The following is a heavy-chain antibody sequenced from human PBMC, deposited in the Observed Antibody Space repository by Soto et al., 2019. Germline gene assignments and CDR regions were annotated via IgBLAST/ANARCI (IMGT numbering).Heavy chain of an antibody. CDR3: AKEEGYCSSTSCYKGYYYYGMDV. D-gene: IGHD2-2*01. CDR2: ISYDGSNK. J-gene: IGHJ6*02. CDR1: GFTFSSYV. Sequence: QVQLVESGGGVVQPGRSLRLSCAASGFTFSSYVMHWVRQAPGKGLEWVAVISYDGSNKYYADSVKGRFTISRDNSKNTLYLQMNSLRAEDTAVYYCAKEEGYCSSTSCYKGYYYYGMDVWGQGTTVTVSS. V-gene: IGHV3-30*18.